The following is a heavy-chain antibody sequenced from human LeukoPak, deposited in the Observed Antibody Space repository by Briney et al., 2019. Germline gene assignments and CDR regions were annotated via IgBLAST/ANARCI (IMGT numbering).Heavy chain of an antibody. Sequence: SETLSLTCAVYGGSFSGYYWSWIRQPPGKGLEWIGEINHSGSTNYSPSLKSRVTISVDTSKNQFSLKLSSVTAADTAVYYCANLYSSGWYNYYYGMDVWGQGTTVTVSS. CDR1: GGSFSGYY. V-gene: IGHV4-34*01. D-gene: IGHD6-19*01. J-gene: IGHJ6*02. CDR3: ANLYSSGWYNYYYGMDV. CDR2: INHSGST.